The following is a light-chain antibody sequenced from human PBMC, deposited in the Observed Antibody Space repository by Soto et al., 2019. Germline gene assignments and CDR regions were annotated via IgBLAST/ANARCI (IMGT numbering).Light chain of an antibody. CDR1: QSVSSY. V-gene: IGKV3-11*01. Sequence: EIVLTQSPATLSLSPGERATLSCRASQSVSSYLAWYQQKPGQAPRLLIYDASNRATGIPARFSGSGSGTDFTLTISSLEPDDFATYYCQHYNIWPPWTFGQWTKVDIK. J-gene: IGKJ1*01. CDR3: QHYNIWPPWT. CDR2: DAS.